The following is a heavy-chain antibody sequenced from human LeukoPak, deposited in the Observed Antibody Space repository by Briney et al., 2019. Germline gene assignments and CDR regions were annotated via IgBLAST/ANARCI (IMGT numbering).Heavy chain of an antibody. D-gene: IGHD1-26*01. J-gene: IGHJ3*02. CDR1: GFTFDDYA. CDR2: ISWNSGSI. V-gene: IGHV3-9*03. CDR3: AKARDRWDDDFDI. Sequence: GGSLRLSCAASGFTFDDYAMHWVRQAPGKGLEWVSGISWNSGSIDYADSVKGRFTISRDNAKNSLYLQMNSLRAEDMALYYCAKARDRWDDDFDIWGQGTMVTLSS.